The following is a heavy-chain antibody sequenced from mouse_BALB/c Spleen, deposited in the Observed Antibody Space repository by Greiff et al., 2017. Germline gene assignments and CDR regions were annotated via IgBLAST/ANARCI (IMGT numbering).Heavy chain of an antibody. J-gene: IGHJ1*01. V-gene: IGHV5-6-5*01. D-gene: IGHD1-1*01. CDR1: GFTFSSYA. CDR3: ARGPTTVVAYWYFDV. Sequence: DVKLVESGGGLVKPGGSLKLSCAASGFTFSSYAMSWVRQTPEKRLEWVAAISSGGSTYYPDSVKGRFTISRDNARNILYLQMSSLRSEDTAMYYCARGPTTVVAYWYFDVWGAGTTVTVSS. CDR2: ISSGGST.